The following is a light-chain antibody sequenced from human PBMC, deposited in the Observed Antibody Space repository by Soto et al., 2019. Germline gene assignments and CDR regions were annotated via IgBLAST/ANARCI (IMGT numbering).Light chain of an antibody. V-gene: IGKV1-39*01. CDR3: QQTFTTPPT. CDR2: GAS. J-gene: IGKJ1*01. Sequence: DIQMTQSPSSLSASVGDRVTITCRASQSISSYLSWCQQKPGKAPKLLIHGASSLQSGVPSRFSGSGSGTDFTLTISSLQLEDFATYYCQQTFTTPPTFGQGTKVDIK. CDR1: QSISSY.